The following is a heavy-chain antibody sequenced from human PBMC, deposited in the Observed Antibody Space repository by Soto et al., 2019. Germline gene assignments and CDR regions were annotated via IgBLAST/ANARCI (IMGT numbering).Heavy chain of an antibody. CDR3: ARPSGSYGDYAWSLSY. V-gene: IGHV1-18*01. Sequence: QVPLVQSGAEVKKPGASVKVSWKASGYTFSGYAIAWVRQAPGQGLEWMGWVSAYTGHTDYAQNLQGSVSLTTDTSESTAYMELRSLTSDDTAVYYCARPSGSYGDYAWSLSYWGQGTLVTVSS. J-gene: IGHJ1*01. CDR1: GYTFSGYA. D-gene: IGHD4-17*01. CDR2: VSAYTGHT.